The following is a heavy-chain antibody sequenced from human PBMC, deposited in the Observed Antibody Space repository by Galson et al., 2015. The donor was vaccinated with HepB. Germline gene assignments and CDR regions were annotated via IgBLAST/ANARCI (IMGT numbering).Heavy chain of an antibody. CDR2: IYWDDDT. CDR3: AHGGTALRPSAY. Sequence: PALVKPTQTLTLTCTFSGFSLNSTGVGVGWIRQPPGMAPEWLAIIYWDDDTRYSPSLKSRLTITKDTPKNQVVLTMTNMDPVDTGTYFCAHGGTALRPSAYWGQGTQVTVSS. D-gene: IGHD1-14*01. CDR1: GFSLNSTGVG. V-gene: IGHV2-5*02. J-gene: IGHJ4*02.